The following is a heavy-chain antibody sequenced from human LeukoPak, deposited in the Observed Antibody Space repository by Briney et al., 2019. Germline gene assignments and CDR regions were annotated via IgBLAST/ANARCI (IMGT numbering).Heavy chain of an antibody. J-gene: IGHJ4*02. CDR3: ARDFYLEWLYFDY. Sequence: GGSLRLSCAASGFTFSSYSMNWVRQAPGKGLEWVSSISSSSSYIYYADSVKGRFTISRDNAKNSLYLQMNSLRAEDTAVYYCARDFYLEWLYFDYWGQGTLVTASS. CDR2: ISSSSSYI. CDR1: GFTFSSYS. V-gene: IGHV3-21*01. D-gene: IGHD3-3*01.